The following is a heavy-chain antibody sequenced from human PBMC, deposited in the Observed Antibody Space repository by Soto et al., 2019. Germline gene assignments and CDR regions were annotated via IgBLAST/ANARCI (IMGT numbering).Heavy chain of an antibody. D-gene: IGHD2-21*02. Sequence: QVQLQESGPGLVKPSQILSLTCTVSGGSISSGDYYWSWIRQPPGKGLEWIGYIYYSGSTYYNPSLKSRVTISVDTFKNQFSLKLSSVTAADTAVYYCARVDVVVVTARGLANHYFDYWGQGTLVTVSS. J-gene: IGHJ4*02. CDR3: ARVDVVVVTARGLANHYFDY. CDR2: IYYSGST. V-gene: IGHV4-30-4*01. CDR1: GGSISSGDYY.